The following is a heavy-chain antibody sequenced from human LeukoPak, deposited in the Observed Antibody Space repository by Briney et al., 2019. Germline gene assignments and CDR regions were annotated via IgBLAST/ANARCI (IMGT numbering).Heavy chain of an antibody. CDR2: IYWNDDK. J-gene: IGHJ3*02. D-gene: IGHD4-17*01. CDR1: GFSLSTSGVG. CDR3: ARYTVTLSDDAFDI. Sequence: ESGPTLVNPTQTLTLTCTFSGFSLSTSGVGVGWICQPPGKALEWLALIYWNDDKRYSPSLKSRLTITKDTSKNQVVLTMTNMDPVDTATYYCARYTVTLSDDAFDIWGQGTMVTVSS. V-gene: IGHV2-5*01.